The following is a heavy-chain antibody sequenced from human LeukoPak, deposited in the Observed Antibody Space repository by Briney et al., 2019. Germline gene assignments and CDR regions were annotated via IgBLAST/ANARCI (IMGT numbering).Heavy chain of an antibody. J-gene: IGHJ4*02. CDR2: IIPIFGTA. CDR3: ARSDGDYVWGSYRYFDY. Sequence: ASVKVSCKVSGYTLTELSMHWVRQAPGKGLEWMGGIIPIFGTANYAQKFQGRVTITADKSTSTAYMELSSLRSEDTAVYYCARSDGDYVWGSYRYFDYWGQGTLVTVSS. V-gene: IGHV1-69*06. CDR1: GYTLTELS. D-gene: IGHD3-16*02.